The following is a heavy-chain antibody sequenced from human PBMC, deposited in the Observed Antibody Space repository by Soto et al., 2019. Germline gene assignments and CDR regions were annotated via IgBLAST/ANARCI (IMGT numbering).Heavy chain of an antibody. J-gene: IGHJ4*02. CDR2: INAGNGNT. D-gene: IGHD6-19*01. V-gene: IGHV1-3*01. CDR3: ARAVAVAADFDY. CDR1: GYTFTNYA. Sequence: ASVKVSCKASGYTFTNYAMHWVRQAPGQRLEWMGWINAGNGNTKYSQKFQGRVTITRDTSVSTAYMELSSLRSEDTAVYYCARAVAVAADFDYWGQGTLVTVSS.